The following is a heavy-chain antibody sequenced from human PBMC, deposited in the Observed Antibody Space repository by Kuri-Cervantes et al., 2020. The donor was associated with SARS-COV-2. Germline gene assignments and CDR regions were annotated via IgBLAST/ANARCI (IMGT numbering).Heavy chain of an antibody. Sequence: ASVKVSCKASGYTFTSYYMHWVRQAPGQGLEWMGIINPSGGSTSYAQKFQGRVTMTRDTSTSTVYMELSSLRSEDTAVYYCARGANTKRLLNIVVANNWFDPWGQGTLVTVYS. J-gene: IGHJ5*02. CDR3: ARGANTKRLLNIVVANNWFDP. CDR2: INPSGGST. D-gene: IGHD2-15*01. V-gene: IGHV1-46*03. CDR1: GYTFTSYY.